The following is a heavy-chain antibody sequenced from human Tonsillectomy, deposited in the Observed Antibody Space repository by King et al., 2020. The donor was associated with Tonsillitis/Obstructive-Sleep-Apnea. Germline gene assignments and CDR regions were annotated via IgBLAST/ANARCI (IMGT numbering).Heavy chain of an antibody. V-gene: IGHV5-51*01. J-gene: IGHJ4*02. Sequence: VQLVESGAEVKKPGESLKISCTGSGYSFTSYWIGWVRQMPGKGLEWMGIIYPGDSDTRYSPSFQGQVTISADKSISTAYLQWSSLKASDTAMYYCARPRCSGGSCYSSSIDYWGQGTLVTVSS. CDR2: IYPGDSDT. CDR3: ARPRCSGGSCYSSSIDY. D-gene: IGHD2-15*01. CDR1: GYSFTSYW.